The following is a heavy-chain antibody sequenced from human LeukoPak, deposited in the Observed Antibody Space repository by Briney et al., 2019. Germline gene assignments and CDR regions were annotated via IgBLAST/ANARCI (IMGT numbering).Heavy chain of an antibody. CDR1: EFTFSSYE. V-gene: IGHV3-48*03. CDR2: ISSGASSV. D-gene: IGHD6-19*01. J-gene: IGHJ4*02. CDR3: AKASGWHHDY. Sequence: PGGSLRLSCAASEFTFSSYEMNWVRQAPGKGLEWVSYISSGASSVYYADSVKGRFTISRDNAKNSLYPQMNSLRAEDTAVYYCAKASGWHHDYWGQGTLVTVSS.